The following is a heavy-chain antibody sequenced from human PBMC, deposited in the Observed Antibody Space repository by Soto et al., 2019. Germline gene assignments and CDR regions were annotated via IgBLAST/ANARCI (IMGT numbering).Heavy chain of an antibody. CDR1: GGSLTSYP. CDR2: IIPIHGTT. J-gene: IGHJ4*02. V-gene: IGHV1-69*01. D-gene: IGHD3-16*01. Sequence: QMEQSGAEVRKPGSSVKVSCKPSGGSLTSYPMAWVRQAPGQGFEWMGGIIPIHGTTEYAQKLQGRVTITADESTNRATLELTGLTSEDTAFYYCARGWGLVSWGQGTRVTVSS. CDR3: ARGWGLVS.